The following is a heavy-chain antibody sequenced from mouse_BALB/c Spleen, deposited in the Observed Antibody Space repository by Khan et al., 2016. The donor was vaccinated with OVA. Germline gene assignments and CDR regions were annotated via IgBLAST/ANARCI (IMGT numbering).Heavy chain of an antibody. CDR1: GYSITSDYA. Sequence: EVQLQESGPGLVKPSQSLSLTCTVTGYSITSDYAWNWIRQFPGNKLEWMGYISYSGRTSYNPSLKSRISLTRDTSQNQFFLQLNSVTTEDTATYYCARSVTMTTVVATDFDYWGQGTTLTVSS. J-gene: IGHJ2*01. D-gene: IGHD1-1*01. V-gene: IGHV3-2*02. CDR3: ARSVTMTTVVATDFDY. CDR2: ISYSGRT.